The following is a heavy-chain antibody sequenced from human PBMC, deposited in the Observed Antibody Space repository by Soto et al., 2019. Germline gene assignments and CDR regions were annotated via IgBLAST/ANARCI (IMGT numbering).Heavy chain of an antibody. Sequence: KGLEWIGEINHSGSTNYNPSLKSRVTISVDTSKNQFSLKLSSVTAADTAVYYCARVEAAAEIYYYGMDVWGQGTTVTVSS. V-gene: IGHV4-34*01. CDR3: ARVEAAAEIYYYGMDV. CDR2: INHSGST. J-gene: IGHJ6*02. D-gene: IGHD6-13*01.